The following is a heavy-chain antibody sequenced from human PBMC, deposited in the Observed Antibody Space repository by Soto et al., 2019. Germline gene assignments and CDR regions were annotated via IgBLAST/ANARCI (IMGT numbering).Heavy chain of an antibody. J-gene: IGHJ4*02. Sequence: QVQLVQSGAEVKKPGASVKVSCKASGYTFINYGISWVRQAPGQGLEWMGWISTYNGNTNYAQKPRXRXSMTTDTSTSTAYMELRSLRSDDTAVYYCGRVSGSGYYSWGYWGQGTLVTVSS. CDR3: GRVSGSGYYSWGY. CDR1: GYTFINYG. CDR2: ISTYNGNT. D-gene: IGHD5-12*01. V-gene: IGHV1-18*01.